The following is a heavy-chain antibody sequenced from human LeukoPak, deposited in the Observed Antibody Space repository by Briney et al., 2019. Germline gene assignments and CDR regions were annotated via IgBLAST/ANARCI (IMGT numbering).Heavy chain of an antibody. D-gene: IGHD3-16*01. J-gene: IGHJ5*01. CDR1: GFIFSSYE. Sequence: PGGSLRLSCAASGFIFSSYEMNWVRQAPGKGLEWVSYISSSGSTRYYADSVKGRFTISRDNAKNSLYLQMNSLRVEDTAIYYCARYFFDSYTSSFRFDSWGQGTLVTVSS. CDR3: ARYFFDSYTSSFRFDS. CDR2: ISSSGSTR. V-gene: IGHV3-48*03.